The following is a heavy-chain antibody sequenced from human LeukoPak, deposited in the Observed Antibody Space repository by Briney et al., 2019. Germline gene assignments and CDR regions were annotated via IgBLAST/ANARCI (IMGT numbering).Heavy chain of an antibody. D-gene: IGHD2-15*01. CDR2: ISSSSSTI. V-gene: IGHV3-48*02. Sequence: GGSLRLSCAASGFTFSSYSMNWVRQAPGKGLEWVSYISSSSSTIYYADSVKGRFTISRDNAKNSLYLQMNSLRDEDTAVYYCARGPHIVVVVAATIPYDYWGQGTLVTVSS. CDR1: GFTFSSYS. CDR3: ARGPHIVVVVAATIPYDY. J-gene: IGHJ4*02.